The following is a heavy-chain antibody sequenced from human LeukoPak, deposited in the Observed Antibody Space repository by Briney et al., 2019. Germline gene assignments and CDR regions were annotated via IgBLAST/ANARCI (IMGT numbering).Heavy chain of an antibody. D-gene: IGHD3-10*01. J-gene: IGHJ3*02. V-gene: IGHV1-69*06. Sequence: SVKVSCKTSAGTFSRYAISWVRQAPGQGLEWMGRITPMSAAPSQTQWIQGRVTITADISTNTVYLDLSSLRSEDTALYFCAGDPPGTPVGFDIWGQGTMVTVSS. CDR3: AGDPPGTPVGFDI. CDR2: ITPMSAAP. CDR1: AGTFSRYA.